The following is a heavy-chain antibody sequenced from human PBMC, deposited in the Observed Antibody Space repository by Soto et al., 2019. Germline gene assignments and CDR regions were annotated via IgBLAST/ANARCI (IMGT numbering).Heavy chain of an antibody. J-gene: IGHJ6*02. Sequence: GGSLRLSCAASGFTFSSYSMNWVRQAPGKGLEWVSYISSSSSTIYYADSVKGRFTISRDTAKNSLYLQMNSLRAEDTVVYYCARDLMAYVSSQLIYSYYGMDVWGQGTMVTVSS. D-gene: IGHD3-22*01. V-gene: IGHV3-48*04. CDR3: ARDLMAYVSSQLIYSYYGMDV. CDR1: GFTFSSYS. CDR2: ISSSSSTI.